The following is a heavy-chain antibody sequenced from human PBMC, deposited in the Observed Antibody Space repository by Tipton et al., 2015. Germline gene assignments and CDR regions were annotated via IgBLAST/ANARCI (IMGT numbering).Heavy chain of an antibody. CDR1: GLRVSTDW. Sequence: QSGAEVKKPGQSLEISCKASGLRVSTDWIVWVRQMPGKGLEWMGIIYPGDSETRYSPSFEDQVTISADRSINTAYLQWSSLKASDTAMYYCATIEAPSPQGFDHWSQGTLVTVPS. CDR2: IYPGDSET. V-gene: IGHV5-51*01. CDR3: ATIEAPSPQGFDH. J-gene: IGHJ4*02.